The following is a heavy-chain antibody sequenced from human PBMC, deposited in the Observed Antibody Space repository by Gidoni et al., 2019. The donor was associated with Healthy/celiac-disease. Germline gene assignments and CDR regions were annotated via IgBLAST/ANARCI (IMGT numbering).Heavy chain of an antibody. J-gene: IGHJ6*02. CDR2: IYYSGST. CDR3: ARFSVHSYGWGGAFYYGMDV. D-gene: IGHD5-18*01. Sequence: LQWIGYIYYSGSTYYNPSLKSRVTISVDTSKNQFSLKLSSVTAADTAVYYCARFSVHSYGWGGAFYYGMDVWGQGTTVTVSS. V-gene: IGHV4-30-4*01.